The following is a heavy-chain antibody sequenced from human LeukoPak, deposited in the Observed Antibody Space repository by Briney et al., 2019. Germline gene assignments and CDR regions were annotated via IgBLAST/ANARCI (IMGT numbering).Heavy chain of an antibody. V-gene: IGHV1-18*04. CDR1: GYTFTGYY. D-gene: IGHD3-22*01. Sequence: GASVKVSCKASGYTFTGYYMHWVRQAPGQGLEWMGWISAYNGNTNYAQKLQGRVTMTTDTSTSTAYMELRSLRSDDTAVYYCARPSPLYYYDSSGSDQGPFDYWGQGTLVTVSS. J-gene: IGHJ4*02. CDR3: ARPSPLYYYDSSGSDQGPFDY. CDR2: ISAYNGNT.